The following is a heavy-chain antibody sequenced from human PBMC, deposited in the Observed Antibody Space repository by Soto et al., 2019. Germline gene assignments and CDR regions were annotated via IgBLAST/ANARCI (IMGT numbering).Heavy chain of an antibody. CDR3: ARDREYSYGYIYYYYGMDV. CDR2: IIPIFGTA. D-gene: IGHD5-18*01. J-gene: IGHJ6*02. Sequence: SVKVSCKASGGTFSSYAISWVRQAPGQGLEWMGGIIPIFGTANYAQKLQGRVTMTTDTSTSTAYMELRSLRSDDTAVYYCARDREYSYGYIYYYYGMDVWGQGTRVTVSS. CDR1: GGTFSSYA. V-gene: IGHV1-69*05.